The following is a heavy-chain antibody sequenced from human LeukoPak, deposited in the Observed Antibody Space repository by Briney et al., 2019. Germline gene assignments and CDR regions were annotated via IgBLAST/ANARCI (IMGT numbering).Heavy chain of an antibody. CDR2: INTNTGNP. Sequence: GASVKVSCKASGYTFTIYAMNWVRQAPGQGLEWMGWINTNTGNPTYAQGFTGRFVFSLDTSVSTAYLQISSLKAEDTAVYYCARDGYCSSTSCYPPNYYYYGMDVWGQGTTVTVSS. CDR1: GYTFTIYA. V-gene: IGHV7-4-1*02. D-gene: IGHD2-2*03. J-gene: IGHJ6*02. CDR3: ARDGYCSSTSCYPPNYYYYGMDV.